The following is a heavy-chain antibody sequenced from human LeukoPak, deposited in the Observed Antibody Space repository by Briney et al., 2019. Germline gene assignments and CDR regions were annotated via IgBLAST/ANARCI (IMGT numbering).Heavy chain of an antibody. D-gene: IGHD3-10*02. CDR2: IYYSGST. Sequence: SETLSLTCTVSGGSISSYYWSWIRQPPGKGLEWIGYIYYSGSTNYNPSLKSRVTMSVDTSKNQFSLKLSSVTAADTAVYYCAREYGYYVRNWGQGTLVTVSS. V-gene: IGHV4-59*12. CDR3: AREYGYYVRN. J-gene: IGHJ4*02. CDR1: GGSISSYY.